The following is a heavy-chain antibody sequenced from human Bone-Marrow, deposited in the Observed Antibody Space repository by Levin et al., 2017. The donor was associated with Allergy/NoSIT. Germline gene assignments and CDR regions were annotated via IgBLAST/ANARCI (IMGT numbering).Heavy chain of an antibody. J-gene: IGHJ3*02. D-gene: IGHD3-3*01. CDR1: GFTFSSYA. CDR3: ARGLGFWRAFDI. CDR2: ISYDGSNK. Sequence: GGSLRLSCAASGFTFSSYAMHWVRQAPGKGLEWVAVISYDGSNKYYADSVKGRFTISRDNSKNTLYLQMNSLRAEDTAVYYCARGLGFWRAFDIWGQGTMVTVSS. V-gene: IGHV3-30*04.